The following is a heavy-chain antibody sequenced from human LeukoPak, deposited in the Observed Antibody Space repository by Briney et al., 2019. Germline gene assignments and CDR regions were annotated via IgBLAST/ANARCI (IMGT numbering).Heavy chain of an antibody. CDR1: GYSFSSYW. CDR3: ARRRGWDFHWFDP. J-gene: IGHJ5*02. CDR2: IYPGDSDT. V-gene: IGHV5-51*01. Sequence: GESLKISCKASGYSFSSYWIAWVRQMPGKGLEWMGIIYPGDSDTRYSPSFQGQVTISADKSISTAYLQWSSLKASDTAMYYCARRRGWDFHWFDPWGQGTLVTVSS. D-gene: IGHD1-26*01.